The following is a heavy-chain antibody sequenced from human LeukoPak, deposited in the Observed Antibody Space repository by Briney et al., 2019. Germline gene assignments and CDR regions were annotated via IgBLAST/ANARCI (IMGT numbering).Heavy chain of an antibody. D-gene: IGHD3-3*01. J-gene: IGHJ3*02. CDR1: GFTFSTYW. Sequence: GGSLRLSCAVSGFTFSTYWMSWVRQAPGKGLEWVSAISGSGGSTYYADSVKGRFTISRDNSKNTLYLQMNSLRAEDTAVYYCAKSSYDFWSGYWDAFDIWGQGTMVTVSS. CDR3: AKSSYDFWSGYWDAFDI. CDR2: ISGSGGST. V-gene: IGHV3-23*01.